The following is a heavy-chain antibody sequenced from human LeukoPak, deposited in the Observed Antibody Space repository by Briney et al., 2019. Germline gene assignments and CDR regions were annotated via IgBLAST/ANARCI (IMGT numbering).Heavy chain of an antibody. V-gene: IGHV1-2*02. CDR3: ARNGYSSGWYEYYFDY. D-gene: IGHD6-19*01. CDR2: INPNSGGT. Sequence: ASVKVSCKASGYTFTGYYMHWVRQAPGQGLEWMGWINPNSGGTNYAQKLQGRVTMTRDTSISTAYMELSRLRSDDTAVYYCARNGYSSGWYEYYFDYWGQGTLVTVSS. CDR1: GYTFTGYY. J-gene: IGHJ4*02.